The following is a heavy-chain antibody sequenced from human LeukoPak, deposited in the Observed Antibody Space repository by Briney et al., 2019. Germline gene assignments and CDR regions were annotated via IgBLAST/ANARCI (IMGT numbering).Heavy chain of an antibody. CDR2: IYHSGST. CDR1: GYSISSGYY. CDR3: ARLWFGELLRPDY. D-gene: IGHD3-10*01. Sequence: SETLSLTCAVSGYSISSGYYWGWTRQPPGKGLEWIGSIYHSGSTYYNPSLKSRVTISVDTSKNQFSLKLSSVTAADTAVYYCARLWFGELLRPDYWGQGTLVTVSS. J-gene: IGHJ4*02. V-gene: IGHV4-38-2*01.